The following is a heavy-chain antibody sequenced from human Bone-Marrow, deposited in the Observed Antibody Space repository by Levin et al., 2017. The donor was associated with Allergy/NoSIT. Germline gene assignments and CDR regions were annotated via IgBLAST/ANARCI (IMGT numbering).Heavy chain of an antibody. J-gene: IGHJ6*03. CDR2: ISYDGSNK. Sequence: PGGSLRLSCAASGFTFSSYGMHWVRQAPGKGLEWVAVISYDGSNKYYADSVKGRFTISRDNSKNTLYLQMNSLRAEDTAVYYCAKDIVVVPAAISHMDVWGKGTTVTVSS. V-gene: IGHV3-30*18. CDR1: GFTFSSYG. CDR3: AKDIVVVPAAISHMDV. D-gene: IGHD2-2*01.